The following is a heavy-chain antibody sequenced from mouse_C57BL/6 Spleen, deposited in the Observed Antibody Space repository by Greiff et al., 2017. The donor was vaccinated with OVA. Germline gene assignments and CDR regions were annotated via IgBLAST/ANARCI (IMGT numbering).Heavy chain of an antibody. V-gene: IGHV1-81*01. CDR3: ASPYDGYFDY. D-gene: IGHD2-3*01. Sequence: VQRVESGAELARPGASVKLSCKASGYTFTSYGISWVKQRTGQGLEWIGEIYPRSGNTYYNEKFKGKATLTADKSSSTAYMELRSLTSEDSAVYFCASPYDGYFDYWGQGTTLTVSS. CDR1: GYTFTSYG. J-gene: IGHJ2*01. CDR2: IYPRSGNT.